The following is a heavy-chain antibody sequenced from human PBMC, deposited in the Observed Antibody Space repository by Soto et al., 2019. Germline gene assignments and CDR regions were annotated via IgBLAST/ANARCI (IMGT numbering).Heavy chain of an antibody. CDR1: GGTFSSYA. D-gene: IGHD3-10*01. V-gene: IGHV1-69*12. J-gene: IGHJ3*02. CDR3: AREGTLTEFAAFDI. CDR2: IIPIFGTA. Sequence: QVQLVQSGAEVKKPGSSVKVSCKASGGTFSSYAISWVRQAPGQGLEWMGGIIPIFGTANYAQKFQGRVTITADESTMTAYMELSSLRCEVTAVYSCAREGTLTEFAAFDIWGQGTMVTVSS.